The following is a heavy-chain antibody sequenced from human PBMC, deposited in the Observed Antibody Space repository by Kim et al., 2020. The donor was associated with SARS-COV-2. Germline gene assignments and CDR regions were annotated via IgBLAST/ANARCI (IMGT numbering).Heavy chain of an antibody. J-gene: IGHJ4*02. V-gene: IGHV3-23*01. Sequence: DSVKGRFTISRDNSKNTLYLQMNSLRAEDTAVYYCAKDMTSSWRPTPYDYWGQGTLVTVSS. D-gene: IGHD6-13*01. CDR3: AKDMTSSWRPTPYDY.